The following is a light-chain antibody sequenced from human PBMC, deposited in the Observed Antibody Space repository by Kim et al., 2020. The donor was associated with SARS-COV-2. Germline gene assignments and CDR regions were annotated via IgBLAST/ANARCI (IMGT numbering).Light chain of an antibody. CDR2: LNSDGSH. Sequence: HLMLTQSPSASASLGASVKLTCTLSSGHSSYAIAWHQQQPEKGPRDLMKLNSDGSHSKGDGIPDRFSGSSSGAERYLTISSLQSEDEADYYCQSWGTGTLVFGGGTQLTV. J-gene: IGLJ2*01. CDR3: QSWGTGTLV. CDR1: SGHSSYA. V-gene: IGLV4-69*01.